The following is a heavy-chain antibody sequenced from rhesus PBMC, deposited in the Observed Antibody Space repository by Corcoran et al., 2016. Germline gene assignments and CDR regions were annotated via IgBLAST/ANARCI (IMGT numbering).Heavy chain of an antibody. J-gene: IGHJ6*01. Sequence: QVQLQESGPGLVKPSETLSLTCAVSGGSISSGYYYWSWIRQPPGKGLECIGYRTYSGSPSYNPSLKSRVTISRDTSKNQFSLKLSSVTAADTAVYYCARRDPLRYGLDSWGQGVVVTVSS. CDR2: RTYSGSP. CDR3: ARRDPLRYGLDS. V-gene: IGHV4-122*02. D-gene: IGHD3S6*01. CDR1: GGSISSGYYY.